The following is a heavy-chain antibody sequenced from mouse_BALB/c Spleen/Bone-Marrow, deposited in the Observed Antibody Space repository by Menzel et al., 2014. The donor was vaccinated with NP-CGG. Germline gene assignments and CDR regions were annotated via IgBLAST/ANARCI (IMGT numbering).Heavy chain of an antibody. V-gene: IGHV5-9-3*01. CDR1: GFTFSSYA. J-gene: IGHJ2*01. Sequence: EVKLLESGGGLVKPGGSLKLSCAASGFTFSSYAMSWVRRTPEKRLEWVATISSGGSYTYYPDSVKGRFTISRDNAKNPLYLQMSSLRSEDTAMYYCARHITTVVADYWGQGTTLTVSS. D-gene: IGHD1-1*01. CDR3: ARHITTVVADY. CDR2: ISSGGSYT.